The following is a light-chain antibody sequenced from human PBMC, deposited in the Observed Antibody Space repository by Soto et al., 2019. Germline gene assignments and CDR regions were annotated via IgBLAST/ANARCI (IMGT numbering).Light chain of an antibody. CDR3: QQYDSDSST. J-gene: IGKJ2*01. CDR1: QSINNW. CDR2: EAS. V-gene: IGKV1-5*03. Sequence: DIQMTQSPSTLSASVGDRVTITCRASQSINNWLAGYQQKPGKAPKLLIYEASSLLSGVPSRFSGRGSGTEFTLTISILQPDDFATYYCQQYDSDSSTFGQGTKLDI.